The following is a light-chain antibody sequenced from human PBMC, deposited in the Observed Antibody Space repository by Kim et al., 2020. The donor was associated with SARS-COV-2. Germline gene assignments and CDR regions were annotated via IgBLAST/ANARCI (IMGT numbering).Light chain of an antibody. CDR1: SLRSYY. V-gene: IGLV3-19*01. CDR2: GKN. CDR3: NSRDSTDNVV. Sequence: SSELTQDSAVSVPLGQTVRITCQGDSLRSYYATWYQQKPGQAPILVIYGKNSRPSGLPDRFSGSSSGNTASLTITGTQAGDEADYYCNSRDSTDNVVFGG. J-gene: IGLJ2*01.